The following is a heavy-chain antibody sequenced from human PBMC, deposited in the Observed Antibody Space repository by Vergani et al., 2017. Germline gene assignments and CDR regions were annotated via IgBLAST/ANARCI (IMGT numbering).Heavy chain of an antibody. CDR1: GYSITSGYY. CDR2: IYHTGGA. J-gene: IGHJ5*02. D-gene: IGHD3-10*01. CDR3: VSTVALWFGETKDVGWFYP. Sequence: QVQLLESGPGLLKLSETLSLTCPVSGYSITSGYYWGWSRQPPGGGLEWICSIYHTGGAYYKPSLKRRVTVSVDTTMKQVSLKLYSVSAAETAGYYCVSTVALWFGETKDVGWFYPWVQGTLVTVTS. V-gene: IGHV4-38-2*01.